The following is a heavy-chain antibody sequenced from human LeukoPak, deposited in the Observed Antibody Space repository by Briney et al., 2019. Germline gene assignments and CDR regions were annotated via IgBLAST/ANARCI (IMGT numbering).Heavy chain of an antibody. CDR1: GGSISSSSYY. CDR2: IYYSGST. CDR3: ARDLRLVANYDFWSGYYSDYYYYYYMDV. Sequence: PSETLSLTCTVSGGSISSSSYYWGWIRQPPGKGLEWIGSIYYSGSTYYNPSLKSRVTISVDTSKNQFSLKLSSVTAADTAVYYCARDLRLVANYDFWSGYYSDYYYYYYMDVWGKGTTVTVSS. J-gene: IGHJ6*03. V-gene: IGHV4-39*07. D-gene: IGHD3-3*01.